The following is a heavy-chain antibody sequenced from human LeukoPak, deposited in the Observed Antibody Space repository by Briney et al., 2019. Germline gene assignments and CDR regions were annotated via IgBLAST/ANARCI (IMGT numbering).Heavy chain of an antibody. CDR2: IIPIFGTA. J-gene: IGHJ4*02. CDR3: ATRLPVVPAAPFDY. V-gene: IGHV1-69*05. D-gene: IGHD2-2*01. CDR1: GGTFSSYA. Sequence: ASVKVSCKASGGTFSSYAISWVRQAPGQGLEWMGGIIPIFGTANYAQKFQGRVTITTDESTSTAYMELSSLRSEDTAVYYCATRLPVVPAAPFDYWGQGTLVTVSS.